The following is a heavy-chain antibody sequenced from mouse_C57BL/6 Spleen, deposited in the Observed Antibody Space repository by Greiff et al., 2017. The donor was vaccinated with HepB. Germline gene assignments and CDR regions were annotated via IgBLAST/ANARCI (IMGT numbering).Heavy chain of an antibody. Sequence: QVQLQQSGPGLVQPSQSLSITCTVSGFSLTSYGVHWVRQSPGKGLEWLGVIWSGGSTDYNAAFISRLSISKDNSKSQVFFKMNSLQADDTAIYYCARNLIEYDYDERGAMDYWGQGTSVTVSS. CDR3: ARNLIEYDYDERGAMDY. D-gene: IGHD2-4*01. CDR1: GFSLTSYG. J-gene: IGHJ4*01. CDR2: IWSGGST. V-gene: IGHV2-2*01.